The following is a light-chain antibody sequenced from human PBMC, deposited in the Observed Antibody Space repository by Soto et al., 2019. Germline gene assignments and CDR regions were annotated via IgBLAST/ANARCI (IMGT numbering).Light chain of an antibody. CDR2: DNN. CDR3: GTWDSSLTSGGV. V-gene: IGLV1-51*01. J-gene: IGLJ3*02. CDR1: NSNIGNNY. Sequence: QSVLTQPPSVSAAPGQKVTISCSESNSNIGNNYVSWYQQLPGTAPKLLIYDNNKRPSGIPDRFSGSKSGTSATLGITGLQTGDEADYYCGTWDSSLTSGGVFGGGTKVTVL.